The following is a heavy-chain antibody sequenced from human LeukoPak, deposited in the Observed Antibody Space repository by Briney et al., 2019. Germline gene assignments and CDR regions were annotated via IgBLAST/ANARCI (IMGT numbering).Heavy chain of an antibody. CDR1: GGSISSSSYY. CDR3: ARVEALMVTPHDYYYYMDV. D-gene: IGHD5-18*01. J-gene: IGHJ6*03. V-gene: IGHV4-39*07. CDR2: IYYSGST. Sequence: SETLSLTCTVSGGSISSSSYYWGWIRQPPGEGLEWIGSIYYSGSTYYNPSLKSRVTISVDTSKNQFSLKLSSVTAADTAVYYCARVEALMVTPHDYYYYMDVWGKGTTVTVSS.